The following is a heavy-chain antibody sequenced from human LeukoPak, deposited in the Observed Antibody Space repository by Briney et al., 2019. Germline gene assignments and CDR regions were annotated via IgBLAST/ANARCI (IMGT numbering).Heavy chain of an antibody. V-gene: IGHV4-59*12. CDR1: GGSISTYF. D-gene: IGHD6-13*01. CDR2: IYYSGST. Sequence: PSETLSLTCTVSGGSISTYFWSWIRQPPGKGLEWIGYIYYSGSTNYNPSLKSRVTISLDTSKNQFSLQLNSVTPEDTAVYYCARDVAAAGTIWFDPWGQGTLVTVSS. J-gene: IGHJ5*02. CDR3: ARDVAAAGTIWFDP.